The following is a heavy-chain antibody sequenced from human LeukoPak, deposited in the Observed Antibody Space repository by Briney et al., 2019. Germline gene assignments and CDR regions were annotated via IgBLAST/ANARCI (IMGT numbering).Heavy chain of an antibody. CDR3: ARDLGSSLDY. D-gene: IGHD6-13*01. Sequence: GGSLRLSCAASGFTVRSNHMSWVRQAPGKGLEWVSIIYGGGSTYYADSVKGRFTISRDNFKNTLYLQMNSLRAEDTAVYYCARDLGSSLDYWGQGTLVAVSS. V-gene: IGHV3-53*01. CDR2: IYGGGST. CDR1: GFTVRSNH. J-gene: IGHJ4*02.